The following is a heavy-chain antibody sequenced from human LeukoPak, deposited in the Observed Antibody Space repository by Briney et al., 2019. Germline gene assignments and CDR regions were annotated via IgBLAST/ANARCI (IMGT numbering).Heavy chain of an antibody. D-gene: IGHD3-10*01. CDR2: ISGSGGTT. V-gene: IGHV3-23*01. CDR3: AKLAKYFYGSETYYFFEH. J-gene: IGHJ4*02. CDR1: GFTFNNYA. Sequence: PGGSLRLSCVASGFTFNNYAMTWVRQAPGKGLEWVSGISGSGGTTNYADSVKGRFTISRDNAKNSLYLQMNSLRVEDTAVYYCAKLAKYFYGSETYYFFEHWGQGTPVTASS.